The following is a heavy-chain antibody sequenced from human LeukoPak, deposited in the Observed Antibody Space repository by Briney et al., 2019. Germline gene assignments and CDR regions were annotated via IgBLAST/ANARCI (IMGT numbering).Heavy chain of an antibody. CDR2: ISSSGSTI. J-gene: IGHJ4*02. D-gene: IGHD4-17*01. V-gene: IGHV3-11*04. Sequence: GGSLRLSCAASGFTFSDYYMSWIRQAPGKGLEWVSYISSSGSTIYYADSVKGRFTISRDNAKNSLYLQMNSLRAEDTAVYYCARDLSPLYGDYQFDYWGQGTLVTVSS. CDR1: GFTFSDYY. CDR3: ARDLSPLYGDYQFDY.